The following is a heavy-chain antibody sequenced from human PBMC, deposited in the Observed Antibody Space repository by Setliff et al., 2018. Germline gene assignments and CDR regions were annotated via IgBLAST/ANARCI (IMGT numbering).Heavy chain of an antibody. CDR1: GVSFSDYY. J-gene: IGHJ3*01. Sequence: SETLSLTCTVYGVSFSDYYWGWVRQSPGKGLDWIGEINHSGTTNYDPSLEGRISISVDTSKRQFSLKLSSVTAADMAVYYCRFWSGYYYGSFDVWGQGTLVTVSS. V-gene: IGHV4-34*01. CDR2: INHSGTT. CDR3: RFWSGYYYGSFDV. D-gene: IGHD3-3*01.